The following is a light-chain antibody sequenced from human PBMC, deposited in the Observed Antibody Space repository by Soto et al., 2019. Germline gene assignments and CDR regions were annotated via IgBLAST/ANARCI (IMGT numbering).Light chain of an antibody. CDR3: QRYNNWPT. CDR1: QSVSSN. J-gene: IGKJ4*02. CDR2: GAS. Sequence: EIVMTQSPATLSVSPGERATLSCRASQSVSSNLAWYQQKPGQAPRLLIYGASTRATGIPARFSGSGSGTEFTLTISSLQAEVVAVHYHQRYNNWPTFGRGTKVDIK. V-gene: IGKV3-15*01.